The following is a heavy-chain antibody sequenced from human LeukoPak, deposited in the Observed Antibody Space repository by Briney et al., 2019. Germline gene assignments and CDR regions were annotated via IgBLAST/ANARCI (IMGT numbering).Heavy chain of an antibody. CDR1: GYTFTGYY. CDR2: INPNSGGT. J-gene: IGHJ4*02. V-gene: IGHV1-2*02. CDR3: AREWYDSSGYYSRGFDY. D-gene: IGHD3-22*01. Sequence: ASVKVSCKASGYTFTGYYMHWVRQAPGQGLEWMGWINPNSGGTNYAQKFQGRVTMTRDTSISTAYMELSRLRSDGTAVYYCAREWYDSSGYYSRGFDYWGQGTLVTVSS.